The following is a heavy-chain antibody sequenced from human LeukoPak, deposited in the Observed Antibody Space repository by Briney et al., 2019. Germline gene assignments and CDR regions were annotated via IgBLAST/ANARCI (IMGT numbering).Heavy chain of an antibody. V-gene: IGHV3-7*03. D-gene: IGHD5-18*01. CDR3: AKGIRGYSYAYDY. Sequence: GGSLRLSCAASGFTFTTYWMGWVRQAPGKGLEGVANIKQDGSEKYYGDSVKGRFTISRDNAKNSLSLQMNSLRAEDMAFYYCAKGIRGYSYAYDYWGRGTLVTVSS. CDR2: IKQDGSEK. J-gene: IGHJ4*02. CDR1: GFTFTTYW.